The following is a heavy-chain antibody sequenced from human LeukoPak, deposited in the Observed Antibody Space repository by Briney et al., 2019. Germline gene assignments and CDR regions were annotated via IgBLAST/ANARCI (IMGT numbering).Heavy chain of an antibody. D-gene: IGHD6-6*01. V-gene: IGHV3-23*01. Sequence: GGSLRLSCAASGFTFSSYAMSWVRQAPGKGLEWVSAISGSGGSTYYADSVKGRFTISRYNSKNTLYLQMNSLRAEDTAVYYCAKSVYSSSFYYYYGMDVWGQGTTVTVSS. CDR3: AKSVYSSSFYYYYGMDV. CDR2: ISGSGGST. CDR1: GFTFSSYA. J-gene: IGHJ6*02.